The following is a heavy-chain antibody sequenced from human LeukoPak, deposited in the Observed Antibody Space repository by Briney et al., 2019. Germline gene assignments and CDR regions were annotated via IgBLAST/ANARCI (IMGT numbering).Heavy chain of an antibody. CDR1: GSTVSSSH. V-gene: IGHV3-66*01. D-gene: IGHD6-13*01. Sequence: GGSLRLSCAASGSTVSSSHLTWVRQAPGKGLEWVSLIYSDGRTYYADSVRGRFTISRDNAKNSLYLQMNSLRAEDTAVYYCARVGDSSSWHPWGQGTLVTVSS. J-gene: IGHJ5*02. CDR2: IYSDGRT. CDR3: ARVGDSSSWHP.